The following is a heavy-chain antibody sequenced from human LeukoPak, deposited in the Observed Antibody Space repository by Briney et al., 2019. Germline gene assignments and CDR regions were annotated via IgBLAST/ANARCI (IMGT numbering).Heavy chain of an antibody. D-gene: IGHD3-10*01. Sequence: SQTLSLTCTVSGYAITSGGFSWNWIRQPPGKGLEWIGCIYDRGPAYYNPSLKSRFTISVDRPKNQFFLNVTSLTAADTAVYYCARSRQASGLFNSWGQGTLVVVSS. V-gene: IGHV4-30-2*01. CDR3: ARSRQASGLFNS. J-gene: IGHJ5*01. CDR2: IYDRGPA. CDR1: GYAITSGGFS.